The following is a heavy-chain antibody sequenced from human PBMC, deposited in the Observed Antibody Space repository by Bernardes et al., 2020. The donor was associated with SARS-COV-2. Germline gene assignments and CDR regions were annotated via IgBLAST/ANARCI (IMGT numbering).Heavy chain of an antibody. D-gene: IGHD1-7*01. Sequence: ASVKVSCRASGYTSVTYGVNWVRQAPGQGLEWMGWISTYNGDTRYAQKFQGRVTVTRDTSTKTVFMELTSLTSDDTAVYYCAREELELLVGMDVWGQGTAVTVSS. J-gene: IGHJ6*02. CDR3: AREELELLVGMDV. CDR1: GYTSVTYG. CDR2: ISTYNGDT. V-gene: IGHV1-18*04.